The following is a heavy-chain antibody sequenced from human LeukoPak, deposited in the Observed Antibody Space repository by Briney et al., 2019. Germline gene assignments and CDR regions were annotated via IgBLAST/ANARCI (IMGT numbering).Heavy chain of an antibody. J-gene: IGHJ4*02. CDR3: ARGGYDYGDYGLDY. CDR2: IYYRGST. V-gene: IGHV4-59*12. Sequence: PSETLSLTCTVSGGSISSYYWTWIRQPPGKGLEWIGYIYYRGSTHYNPSLKSRVTISVDRSKNQFSLKLSSVTAADTAVYYCARGGYDYGDYGLDYWGQGTLVTVSS. D-gene: IGHD4-17*01. CDR1: GGSISSYY.